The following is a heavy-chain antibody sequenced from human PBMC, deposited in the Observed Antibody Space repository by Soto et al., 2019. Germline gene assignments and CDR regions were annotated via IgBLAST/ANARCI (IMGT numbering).Heavy chain of an antibody. CDR2: IYYSGST. J-gene: IGHJ4*02. CDR3: ARYDFWSGYWSY. V-gene: IGHV4-59*08. Sequence: QVQLQESGPGLVKPSETLSLTCTVSGGSISSYYWSWIRQPPGKGLEWIGYIYYSGSTNYNPSLKSRVTILVDTSKNQFSLKLSSVTAADTAVYYCARYDFWSGYWSYWGQGTLVTVSS. D-gene: IGHD3-3*01. CDR1: GGSISSYY.